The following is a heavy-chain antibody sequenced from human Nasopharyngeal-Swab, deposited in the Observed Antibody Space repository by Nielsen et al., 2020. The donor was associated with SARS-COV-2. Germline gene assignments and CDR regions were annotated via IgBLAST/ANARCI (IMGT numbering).Heavy chain of an antibody. CDR2: IKQDGSEK. V-gene: IGHV3-7*01. D-gene: IGHD6-19*01. J-gene: IGHJ6*02. CDR1: GLTYSSYW. CDR3: ARDSSAVAGSYYYYGMDV. Sequence: GESLKTSCPASGLTYSSYWMSWVREAPGKGLEWVANIKQDGSEKCYVDSVKGRFTISRDNAKNSLYLQMNSLRAEDTAVYYCARDSSAVAGSYYYYGMDVWGQGTTVTVSS.